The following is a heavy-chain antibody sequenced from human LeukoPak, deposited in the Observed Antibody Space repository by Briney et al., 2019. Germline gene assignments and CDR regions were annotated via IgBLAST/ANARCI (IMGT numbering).Heavy chain of an antibody. J-gene: IGHJ4*02. Sequence: GGSLRLSCAASGFTFTGYWMTWVRQAPGKGLEWVANIKEDGTQTHYVDSVKGRFTISRDNSQNSLYLQMNSLRAEDTAVYYCASHGNWRFDHWGQGTLVTVSS. CDR3: ASHGNWRFDH. CDR2: IKEDGTQT. CDR1: GFTFTGYW. D-gene: IGHD1-20*01. V-gene: IGHV3-7*01.